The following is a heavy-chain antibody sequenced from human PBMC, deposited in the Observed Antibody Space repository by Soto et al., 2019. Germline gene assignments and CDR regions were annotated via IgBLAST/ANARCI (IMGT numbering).Heavy chain of an antibody. J-gene: IGHJ4*02. CDR3: ATLNLGEFSLLPF. Sequence: SETLSLTCTVSGASITSYYWSWIRQPPGKGLEWIGYIYFTGTTNYNASLKSRATISVDTSNNQFSLKLSSVTAADTAMYYCATLNLGEFSLLPFWGQGTLVT. D-gene: IGHD3-16*02. CDR2: IYFTGTT. V-gene: IGHV4-59*01. CDR1: GASITSYY.